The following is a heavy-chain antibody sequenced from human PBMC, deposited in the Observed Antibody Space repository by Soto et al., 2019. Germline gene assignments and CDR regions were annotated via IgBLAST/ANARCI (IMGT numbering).Heavy chain of an antibody. CDR1: GFTFSSYW. D-gene: IGHD5-12*01. J-gene: IGHJ4*02. V-gene: IGHV3-7*05. CDR3: ANNLVATMGEYYFDY. Sequence: GGSLRLSCAASGFTFSSYWMSWVRQAPGKGLEWVANIKQDGSEKYYVDSVKGRFTISRDNAKNSLYLQMNSLRAEDTAVYYCANNLVATMGEYYFDYWGQGTLVTVSS. CDR2: IKQDGSEK.